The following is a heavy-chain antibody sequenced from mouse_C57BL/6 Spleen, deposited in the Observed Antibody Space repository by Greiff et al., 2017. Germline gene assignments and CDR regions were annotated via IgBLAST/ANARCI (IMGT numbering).Heavy chain of an antibody. V-gene: IGHV5-17*01. CDR1: GFPFSDYG. D-gene: IGHD1-1*01. J-gene: IGHJ2*01. CDR3: ARAYYGSSGDW. CDR2: ISSGSRTI. Sequence: EVKLVESGGGLVKPGGSLKLSCAASGFPFSDYGMHWVRQAPEKGLEWVAYISSGSRTIYYAATVKGRFTISRDNAKHTLFLQMTSLRSEVTAMYCCARAYYGSSGDWWGQGTTLTVSS.